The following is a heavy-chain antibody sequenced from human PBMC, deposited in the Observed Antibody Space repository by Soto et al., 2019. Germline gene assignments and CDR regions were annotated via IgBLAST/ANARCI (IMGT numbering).Heavy chain of an antibody. CDR2: IYPGDSDT. V-gene: IGHV5-51*01. J-gene: IGHJ3*02. D-gene: IGHD2-2*01. CDR1: GYSFTSYW. CDR3: ARSNIVVVPAAMFVGFRAFDI. Sequence: PGESLKISCKGSGYSFTSYWIGWVRQMPGKGPEWMGIIYPGDSDTRYSPSFQGQVTISADKSISTAYLQWSSLKASDTAMYYCARSNIVVVPAAMFVGFRAFDIWGQGTMVTVSS.